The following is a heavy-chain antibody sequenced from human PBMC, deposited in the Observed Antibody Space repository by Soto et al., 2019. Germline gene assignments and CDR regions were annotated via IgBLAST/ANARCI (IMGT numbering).Heavy chain of an antibody. CDR3: ARDRGRGGSYYIYFYGMDV. Sequence: GASMKVSCQASGYTLTPCHIHWVRPAPGQGREWMGVINPSGGSINYAQKFQGRVTMTRDTSTSTVYMELSSLRSEDTAVYYCARDRGRGGSYYIYFYGMDVWGQGTTVTVSS. D-gene: IGHD1-26*01. J-gene: IGHJ6*02. CDR1: GYTLTPCH. CDR2: INPSGGSI. V-gene: IGHV1-46*01.